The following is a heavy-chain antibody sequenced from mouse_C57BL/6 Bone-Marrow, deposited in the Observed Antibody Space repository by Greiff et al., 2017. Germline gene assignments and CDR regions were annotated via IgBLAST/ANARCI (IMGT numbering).Heavy chain of an antibody. CDR1: GYTFTSYG. Sequence: QVQLQQSGAELARPGASVKLSCKASGYTFTSYGISWVKQRTGQGLEWIGEIYPRSGNTYYNEKFKSKATLTVDTSSSTAYMQLSSLTSEDSAVYYCASAKSSDVGGAMDYWGQGTSVTVSS. D-gene: IGHD1-3*01. V-gene: IGHV1-81*01. CDR3: ASAKSSDVGGAMDY. J-gene: IGHJ4*01. CDR2: IYPRSGNT.